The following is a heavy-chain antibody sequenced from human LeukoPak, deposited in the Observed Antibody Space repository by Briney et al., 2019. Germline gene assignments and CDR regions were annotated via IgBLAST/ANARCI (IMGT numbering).Heavy chain of an antibody. D-gene: IGHD3-10*01. CDR3: AKDIGSYYDY. CDR2: IRFDGSEK. CDR1: GFTFSTSV. J-gene: IGHJ4*02. V-gene: IGHV3-30*02. Sequence: GGSLRLSCAASGFTFSTSVMHWVRQAPGKGLEWLSFIRFDGSEKYYADSVKARFSISRDNSMNTLYLEMNSLRAEDTAVYYCAKDIGSYYDYWGQGILVTVSS.